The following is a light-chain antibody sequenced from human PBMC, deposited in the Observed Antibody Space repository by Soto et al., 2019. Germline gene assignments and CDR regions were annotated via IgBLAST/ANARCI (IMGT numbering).Light chain of an antibody. CDR1: QGISSY. V-gene: IGKV1-12*01. CDR3: QQANSFPLT. J-gene: IGKJ4*01. Sequence: DIQMTQSPSSVSASVGDRVTITCRASQGISSYLAWYQQKPGKAPNLLIYAASSLYSGVPSRFGGSGSGTDFTLTISSLQPEDFATYYCQQANSFPLTFGGGTKVEIK. CDR2: AAS.